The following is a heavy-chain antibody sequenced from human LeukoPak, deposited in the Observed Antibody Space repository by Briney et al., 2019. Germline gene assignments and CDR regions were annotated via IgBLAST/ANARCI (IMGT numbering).Heavy chain of an antibody. V-gene: IGHV3-23*01. D-gene: IGHD3-3*01. CDR1: GLTFSSYA. CDR2: ISGSGGST. CDR3: AKGVRFLEWLLFDY. Sequence: GGSLRLSCAASGLTFSSYAMSWVRQAPGKGLEWASAISGSGGSTYYADSVKGRFTISRDNSKNTLYLQMNSLRAEDTAVYYCAKGVRFLEWLLFDYWGQGTLVTVSS. J-gene: IGHJ4*02.